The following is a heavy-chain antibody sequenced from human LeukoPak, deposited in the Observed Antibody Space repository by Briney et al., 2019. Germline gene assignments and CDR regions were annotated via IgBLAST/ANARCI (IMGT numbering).Heavy chain of an antibody. CDR1: GGSISSYY. CDR3: ARFDYDFWSGYQRGVYGMDV. D-gene: IGHD3-3*01. J-gene: IGHJ6*02. V-gene: IGHV4-59*12. Sequence: SETLSLTCTVSGGSISSYYWSWIRQPPGKGLEWIGYIYYSGSTNYNPSLKSRVTISVDTSKNQFSLKLSSVTAADTAVYYCARFDYDFWSGYQRGVYGMDVWGQGTTVTVSS. CDR2: IYYSGST.